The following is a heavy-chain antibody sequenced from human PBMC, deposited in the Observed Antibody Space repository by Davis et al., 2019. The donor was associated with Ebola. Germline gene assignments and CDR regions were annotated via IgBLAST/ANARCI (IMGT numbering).Heavy chain of an antibody. Sequence: GESLKISCAASGFTFSSYGMHWVRQAPGKGLEWVAVIWYDGSNKYYADSVKGRFTISRDNSKNTAYLQMNSLKTEDTAVYYCTRQGYSNHNWGQGTLVTVSS. J-gene: IGHJ4*02. CDR2: IWYDGSNK. CDR1: GFTFSSYG. CDR3: TRQGYSNHN. V-gene: IGHV3-33*01. D-gene: IGHD4-11*01.